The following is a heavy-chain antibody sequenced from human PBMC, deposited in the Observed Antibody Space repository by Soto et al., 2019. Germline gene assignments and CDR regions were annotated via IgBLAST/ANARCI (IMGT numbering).Heavy chain of an antibody. D-gene: IGHD3-3*01. V-gene: IGHV1-18*01. J-gene: IGHJ4*02. CDR2: ISAYNGHT. CDR1: GYTFTNYG. CDR3: AGSAEWYDFDY. Sequence: QVQLVQSGAEVKRPGASVKVSCKASGYTFTNYGISWVRQAPGQGLEWMGWISAYNGHTNYAQKLQGRVTMTTDTSTTTAYLELRSLRSDDTAVYYCAGSAEWYDFDYWGQGTLVTVSS.